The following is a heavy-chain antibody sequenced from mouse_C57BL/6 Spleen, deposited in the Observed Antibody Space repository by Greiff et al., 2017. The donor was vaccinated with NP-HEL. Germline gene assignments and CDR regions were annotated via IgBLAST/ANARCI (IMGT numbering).Heavy chain of an antibody. D-gene: IGHD1-1*01. Sequence: VKLQQPGAELVKPGASVKMSCKASGYTFTSYWITWVKQRPGQGLEWIGDIYPGSGSTNYNEKFKSKATLTVDTSSSTAYMQLSSLTSEDSAVYYCARAGYYGSSPFDYWGQGTTLTVSS. V-gene: IGHV1-55*01. CDR2: IYPGSGST. CDR1: GYTFTSYW. J-gene: IGHJ2*01. CDR3: ARAGYYGSSPFDY.